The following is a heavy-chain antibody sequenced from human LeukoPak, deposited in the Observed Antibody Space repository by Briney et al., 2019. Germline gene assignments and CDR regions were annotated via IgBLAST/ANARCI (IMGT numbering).Heavy chain of an antibody. V-gene: IGHV3-7*01. CDR1: GFTFSDHW. J-gene: IGHJ4*02. D-gene: IGHD3-22*01. CDR3: AKDVNSSGYYLGFDY. Sequence: PGGSLRLSCAASGFTFSDHWMTWVRQAPGKRLEWVANIKEDGSGKYYADSVKGRFTVSRDNAKNSLYLQMNSLRAEDTAVYYCAKDVNSSGYYLGFDYWGQGTLVTVSS. CDR2: IKEDGSGK.